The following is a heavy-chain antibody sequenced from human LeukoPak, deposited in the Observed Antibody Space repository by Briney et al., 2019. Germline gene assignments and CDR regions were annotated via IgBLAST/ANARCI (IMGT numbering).Heavy chain of an antibody. D-gene: IGHD3-10*01. CDR1: GGSISSAGYY. V-gene: IGHV4-61*02. CDR2: VYNSGST. Sequence: SQTLSLTCSVSGGSISSAGYYWSWIRQPAGKGLEWIGRVYNSGSTNYSPSLKSRVTISEDASKNQFSLKLSFVTAADTAVYYCARTVSSGSPYFDSWDLGTLVTVSS. CDR3: ARTVSSGSPYFDS. J-gene: IGHJ4*02.